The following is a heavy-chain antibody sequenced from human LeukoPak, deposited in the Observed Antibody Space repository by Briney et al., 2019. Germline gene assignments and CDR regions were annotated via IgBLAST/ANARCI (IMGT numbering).Heavy chain of an antibody. Sequence: GGSLRLSCAAAGFTFSSYWMSWVRQAPGKGLEWVANIRQDGSEKQHVDSMKGRFTISRDNAKNSLYLQMSSLRGEDTAVYYCARLQRAVTGTLWGQGTLVIVSS. J-gene: IGHJ4*02. D-gene: IGHD6-19*01. CDR2: IRQDGSEK. CDR1: GFTFSSYW. CDR3: ARLQRAVTGTL. V-gene: IGHV3-7*01.